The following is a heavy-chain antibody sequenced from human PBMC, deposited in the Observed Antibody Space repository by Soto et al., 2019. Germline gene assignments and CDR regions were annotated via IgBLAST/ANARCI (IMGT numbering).Heavy chain of an antibody. J-gene: IGHJ6*03. D-gene: IGHD3-9*01. CDR1: GFTFSSCW. Sequence: EVQLVESGGGLVQPGGSLRLSCAASGFTFSSCWMSCVRHAPGKGLEWVANIKQDGSEKYYVDSVKGRFTISRDNAKNSLYLQMNRLRAEDTAVYYCARDDLDILRAYYYYSYMDGWVQWTTVTVSS. CDR3: ARDDLDILRAYYYYSYMDG. CDR2: IKQDGSEK. V-gene: IGHV3-7*01.